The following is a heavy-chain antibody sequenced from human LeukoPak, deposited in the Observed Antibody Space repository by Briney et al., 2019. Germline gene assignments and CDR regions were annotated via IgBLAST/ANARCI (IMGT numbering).Heavy chain of an antibody. CDR1: GYTFTTYE. CDR3: GRGLGTYDSSELTWPMISF. CDR2: MNPDSGDT. Sequence: ASVKVSCKASGYTFTTYEINRVRQASGQGLEWMGWMNPDSGDTAYSQKFQDRISMTRSTSISTAYMELSSLRTEDTAVYYCGRGLGTYDSSELTWPMISFWGQGTVVTVSS. V-gene: IGHV1-8*01. D-gene: IGHD3-22*01. J-gene: IGHJ4*02.